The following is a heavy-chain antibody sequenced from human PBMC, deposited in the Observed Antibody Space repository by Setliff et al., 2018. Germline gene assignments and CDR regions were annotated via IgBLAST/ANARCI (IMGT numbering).Heavy chain of an antibody. J-gene: IGHJ1*01. V-gene: IGHV1-8*01. CDR2: MNPNSGNT. CDR1: GYTFTSYG. D-gene: IGHD3-10*01. CDR3: ARVDYYGSGSYYNFQH. Sequence: ASVKVSCKASGYTFTSYGFSWVRQATGQGLEWMGWMNPNSGNTDYAQKFQGRVTMTRNTSISTAYMELSSLRSEDTAVYYCARVDYYGSGSYYNFQHWGQGTLVTVSS.